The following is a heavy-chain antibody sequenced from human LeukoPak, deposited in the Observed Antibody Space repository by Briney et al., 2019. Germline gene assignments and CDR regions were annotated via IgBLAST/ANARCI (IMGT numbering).Heavy chain of an antibody. CDR2: INHSGYT. Sequence: PSETLSLTCAVYGESSFSSYYWRWIRQTPGGALEWIGEINHSGYTNYNPSLKSRVTLSIDTSKNHFCLRLNPVTAADTAVYYCSRQVVGNDYWGQGTLVTVSS. CDR1: GESSFSSYY. D-gene: IGHD3-22*01. CDR3: SRQVVGNDY. J-gene: IGHJ4*02. V-gene: IGHV4-34*01.